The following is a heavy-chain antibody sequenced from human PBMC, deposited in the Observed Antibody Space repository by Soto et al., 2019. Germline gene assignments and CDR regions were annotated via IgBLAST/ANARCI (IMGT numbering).Heavy chain of an antibody. D-gene: IGHD6-6*01. Sequence: PGENLNISCEGSGYSFTSSWISWVRHMPRKGLEWMGWIDPSGSYTCYSPSFQGHVTISADKSISTAYLQWSSLKASYTAMYYCARHGDSSSSHYYYDGMDVWGQGTTVTVSS. CDR2: IDPSGSYT. J-gene: IGHJ6*02. CDR1: GYSFTSSW. V-gene: IGHV5-10-1*01. CDR3: ARHGDSSSSHYYYDGMDV.